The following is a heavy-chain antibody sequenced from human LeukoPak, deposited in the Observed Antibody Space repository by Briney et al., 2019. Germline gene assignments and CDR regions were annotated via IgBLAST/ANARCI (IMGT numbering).Heavy chain of an antibody. CDR2: ISSSSYI. CDR1: GFTFSSYS. V-gene: IGHV3-21*01. Sequence: GGSLRLSCAASGFTFSSYSMNWVRQAPGKGLEWVSSISSSSYIYYADSVKGRFTISRDNAKNSLYLQMNSLRAEDTAVYYCATPRLVGAFDIWGQGTMVTVSS. CDR3: ATPRLVGAFDI. J-gene: IGHJ3*02. D-gene: IGHD2-8*02.